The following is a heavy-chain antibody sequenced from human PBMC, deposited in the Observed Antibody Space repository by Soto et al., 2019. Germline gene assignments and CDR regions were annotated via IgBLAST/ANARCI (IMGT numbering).Heavy chain of an antibody. CDR2: ISGSGGST. J-gene: IGHJ4*02. V-gene: IGHV3-23*01. Sequence: SGGSLRLSCAASGFTFSSYAMSWVRQAPGKGLEWVSAISGSGGSTYYADSVKGRFTISRDNSKNTLYLQMNSLRAEDTAVYYCAKDTYYYDSSGYYFGYRGQGTLVTVSS. D-gene: IGHD3-22*01. CDR1: GFTFSSYA. CDR3: AKDTYYYDSSGYYFGY.